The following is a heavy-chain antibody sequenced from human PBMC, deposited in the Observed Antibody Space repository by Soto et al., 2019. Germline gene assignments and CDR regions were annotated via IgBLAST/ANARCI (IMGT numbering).Heavy chain of an antibody. V-gene: IGHV3-48*03. D-gene: IGHD2-2*01. J-gene: IGHJ3*02. CDR3: ARGRGGLVVPAARGAFDI. CDR1: GFTFSSYE. Sequence: GGSLRLSCAASGFTFSSYEMSWVRQAPGKGLEWVSYISSSGSTIYYADSVKGRFTISRDNAKNSLYLQMNSLRAEDTAVYYCARGRGGLVVPAARGAFDIWGQGTMVTVSS. CDR2: ISSSGSTI.